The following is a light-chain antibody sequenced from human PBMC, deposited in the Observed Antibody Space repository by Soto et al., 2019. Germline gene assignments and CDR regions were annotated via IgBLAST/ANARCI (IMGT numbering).Light chain of an antibody. Sequence: EIVMTPSPATLSVSPGERATLSCRASQSVSSNLAWYQQKPGQAPRLLIYGASTRATVIPARFSGSGSGTEFTLTISSLQSEDFAVYSCQQYNNWPPLTFGGGTKVEIK. J-gene: IGKJ4*01. CDR2: GAS. CDR3: QQYNNWPPLT. CDR1: QSVSSN. V-gene: IGKV3-15*01.